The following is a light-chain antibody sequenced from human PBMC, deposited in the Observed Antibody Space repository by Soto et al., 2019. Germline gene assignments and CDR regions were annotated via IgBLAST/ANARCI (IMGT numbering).Light chain of an antibody. J-gene: IGLJ2*01. CDR3: QSYDSSLSGVI. Sequence: QSVLTQPPSVSGAPGQRVTISCTGSSSNIGAGYDVHWYQQLPGTAPKLLIHDNSNRPSGVPDRFSGSKSGTSASLAITGLQAEDEADYYYQSYDSSLSGVIFGGGTKVTVL. CDR1: SSNIGAGYD. CDR2: DNS. V-gene: IGLV1-40*01.